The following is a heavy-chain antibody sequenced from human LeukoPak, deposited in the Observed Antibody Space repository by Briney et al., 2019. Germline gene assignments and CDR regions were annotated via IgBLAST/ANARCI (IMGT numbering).Heavy chain of an antibody. CDR3: ARVSHYYGSEIEY. D-gene: IGHD3-10*01. J-gene: IGHJ4*02. CDR2: ISAYNGNT. CDR1: GYTFNSYD. V-gene: IGHV1-18*01. Sequence: ASVKVSCKASGYTFNSYDITWVRQAPGQGLEWMGWISAYNGNTNYAQMVQGRVTMTTDTSTSTAYMELRSLRSDDTAVYYCARVSHYYGSEIEYWGQGTLVTVSS.